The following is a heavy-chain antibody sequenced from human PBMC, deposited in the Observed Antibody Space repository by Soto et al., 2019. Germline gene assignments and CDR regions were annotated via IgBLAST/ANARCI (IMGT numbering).Heavy chain of an antibody. Sequence: PGGSLRLSCAASGFTFSEHYMSWIRQAQGKGLEWVAVISYDGSNKYYADSVKGRFTISRDNSKNTLYLQMNSLRAEDTAVYYCNTYYYDSSGQYPYDYWGQGTLVTVSS. CDR3: NTYYYDSSGQYPYDY. CDR1: GFTFSEHY. J-gene: IGHJ4*02. V-gene: IGHV3-30*03. CDR2: ISYDGSNK. D-gene: IGHD3-22*01.